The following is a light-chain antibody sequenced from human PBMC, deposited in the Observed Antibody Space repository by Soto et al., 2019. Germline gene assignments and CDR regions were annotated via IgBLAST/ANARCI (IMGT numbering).Light chain of an antibody. J-gene: IGLJ1*01. V-gene: IGLV2-14*01. Sequence: QSVLAQPASVSGSPGQSITISCTGTGSDISAYNYVSWYQQHPGKAPKLMIYEVGDRPSGLSNRFSGSKSGNTASLTISRLQAEDEADYYCSSYTSNNFYAFGTGTKVTVL. CDR2: EVG. CDR1: GSDISAYNY. CDR3: SSYTSNNFYA.